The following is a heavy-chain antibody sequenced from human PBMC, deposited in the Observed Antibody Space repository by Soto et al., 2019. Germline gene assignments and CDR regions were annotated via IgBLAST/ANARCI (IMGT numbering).Heavy chain of an antibody. CDR1: GLTFSVSA. V-gene: IGHV3-23*01. J-gene: IGHJ4*02. CDR2: TGLSGRTT. Sequence: GSLRLSCVASGLTFSVSAMTWVRQAPGKGLEWVSTTGLSGRTTYYGDSVKGRFTVSRDNSKNTLDLQMSSLRAEDTAVYYCATVHNTSRSFNFWGRGTLVTVSS. CDR3: ATVHNTSRSFNF. D-gene: IGHD1-20*01.